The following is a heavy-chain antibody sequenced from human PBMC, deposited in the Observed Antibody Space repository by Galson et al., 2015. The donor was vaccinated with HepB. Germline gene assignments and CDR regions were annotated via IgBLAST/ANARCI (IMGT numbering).Heavy chain of an antibody. J-gene: IGHJ4*02. CDR3: AIRYRSSPFDY. V-gene: IGHV5-10-1*01. CDR1: GYSFTSYC. Sequence: QSGAEVKEPGESLRISCKGSGYSFTSYCITWVRQMPGKGLEWMGRIDPSDSYSNYSPSFQGHVTFSVDKSIRTAYLQWSSLKASDTAMYYCAIRYRSSPFDYWGQGTLVTVSS. D-gene: IGHD5-12*01. CDR2: IDPSDSYS.